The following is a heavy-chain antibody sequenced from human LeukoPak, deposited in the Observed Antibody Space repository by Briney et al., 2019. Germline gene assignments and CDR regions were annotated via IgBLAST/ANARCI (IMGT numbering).Heavy chain of an antibody. D-gene: IGHD4-17*01. V-gene: IGHV3-23*01. Sequence: GGPLRLSCAASGFTFSSFAMSWVRQAPGRGLEWVSAIRGSGGSTYYTDSVKGRFTVSRDNSNDRLYLQMSSLGAEDTAVYYCTKDPNGDYVGAFDFWGQGTLVTVSS. CDR2: IRGSGGST. J-gene: IGHJ3*01. CDR1: GFTFSSFA. CDR3: TKDPNGDYVGAFDF.